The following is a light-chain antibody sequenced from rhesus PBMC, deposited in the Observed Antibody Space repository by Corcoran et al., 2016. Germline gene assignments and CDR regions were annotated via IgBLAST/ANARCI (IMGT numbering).Light chain of an antibody. Sequence: DIQMTQSPSSLSASVGDRVTITCRASQGISSWLAWSQQKQGKAPKLLIYKASSLQSGVPSRFSGSGSVIEFTLTISSLQPEDVATYYCQQYNSAPCTFGPGTKLDIK. CDR3: QQYNSAPCT. CDR1: QGISSW. CDR2: KAS. V-gene: IGKV1-21*01. J-gene: IGKJ3*01.